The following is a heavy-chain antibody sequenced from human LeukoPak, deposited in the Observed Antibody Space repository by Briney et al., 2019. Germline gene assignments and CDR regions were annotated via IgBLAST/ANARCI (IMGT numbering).Heavy chain of an antibody. Sequence: ASVKLSFTASGYIFSSYGINCLRQAPGQGLEWMGWIGPYNGKTNYAQKFQGRVTMTKDTSTNTLYMEVRSLRSDDTAVYYCASDIGHKSVEFWGQGTLVTVSS. V-gene: IGHV1-18*01. D-gene: IGHD2-21*01. J-gene: IGHJ4*02. CDR2: IGPYNGKT. CDR3: ASDIGHKSVEF. CDR1: GYIFSSYG.